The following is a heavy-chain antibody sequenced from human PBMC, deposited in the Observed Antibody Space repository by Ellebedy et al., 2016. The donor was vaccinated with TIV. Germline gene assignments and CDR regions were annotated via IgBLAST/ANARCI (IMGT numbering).Heavy chain of an antibody. Sequence: GESLKISCAASGFTFSSDWMSWVRQAPGKGLEWLANIKQDGSEKYYLDSVKGRFTISRDNAKNSLYLQMNSLRAEDTAVYYCAGIADVRFDPWGQGTLVSVSS. V-gene: IGHV3-7*01. D-gene: IGHD3-10*02. J-gene: IGHJ5*02. CDR3: AGIADVRFDP. CDR2: IKQDGSEK. CDR1: GFTFSSDW.